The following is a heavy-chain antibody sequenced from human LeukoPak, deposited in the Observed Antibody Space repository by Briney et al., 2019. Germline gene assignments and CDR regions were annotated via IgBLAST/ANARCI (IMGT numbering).Heavy chain of an antibody. CDR3: ARGGIQVSGIDEFDY. CDR1: GFTFIDYD. CDR2: IGIRVAT. V-gene: IGHV3-13*01. Sequence: GGSLRLSCVASGFTFIDYDMHWVRHVLGKGLEWVSAIGIRVATHYSGSVNGRFTISRENAESSLYLQMNSLRAEDTAVYYCARGGIQVSGIDEFDYWGQGTLVTVSS. J-gene: IGHJ4*02. D-gene: IGHD6-19*01.